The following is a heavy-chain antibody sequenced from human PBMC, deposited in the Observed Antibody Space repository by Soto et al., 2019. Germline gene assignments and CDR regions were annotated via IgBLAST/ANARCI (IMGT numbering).Heavy chain of an antibody. J-gene: IGHJ4*02. CDR1: GYTFTSYA. Sequence: GASVKVSCKASGYTFTSYAMHWVRQAPGQRLEWMGWINAGNGNTKYSQKFQGRVTITRDTSASTAYMELSSLRSEDTAVYYCARDLYALIAAAGYYFDYWGQGTLVTVSS. CDR2: INAGNGNT. CDR3: ARDLYALIAAAGYYFDY. D-gene: IGHD6-13*01. V-gene: IGHV1-3*01.